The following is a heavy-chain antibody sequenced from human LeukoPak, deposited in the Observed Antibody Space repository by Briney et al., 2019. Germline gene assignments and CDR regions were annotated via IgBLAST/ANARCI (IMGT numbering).Heavy chain of an antibody. CDR2: ISWNSGTI. Sequence: GGSKRLSCAASGFTFDDYAMHWIRQAPGKGLEWVSGISWNSGTIGYADSVKGRFTISRDNAKNSLYLQMNSLRDDDMALYYCARGNSGSYSQDWFDPWGQGTLVTVSS. CDR1: GFTFDDYA. D-gene: IGHD1-26*01. J-gene: IGHJ5*02. V-gene: IGHV3-9*03. CDR3: ARGNSGSYSQDWFDP.